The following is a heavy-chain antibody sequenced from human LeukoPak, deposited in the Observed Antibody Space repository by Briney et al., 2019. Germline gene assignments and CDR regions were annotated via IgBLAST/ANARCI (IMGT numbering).Heavy chain of an antibody. D-gene: IGHD4-17*01. J-gene: IGHJ4*02. CDR3: ASSYGDYVDY. Sequence: SETLSLTCTVSGGSISSYYWSWIRQPPGKGLEWIGYIYYSGSTNYNPSLKSRVTISVDTSKNQFSLKLSSVTAADTAVYYCASSYGDYVDYWGQGTLVTVSS. CDR2: IYYSGST. CDR1: GGSISSYY. V-gene: IGHV4-59*01.